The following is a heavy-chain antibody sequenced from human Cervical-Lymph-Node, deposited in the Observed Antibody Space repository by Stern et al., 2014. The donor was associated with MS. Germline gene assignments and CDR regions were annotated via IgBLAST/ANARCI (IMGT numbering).Heavy chain of an antibody. D-gene: IGHD3-22*01. CDR1: GFSLSATGVG. CDR3: AHSGYDSSGYSDFDY. CDR2: IYWNDDK. Sequence: ESGPTLMKTTQTLTLTCTFSGFSLSATGVGVAWIRQPPGKAPEWLGIIYWNDDKRYSPTLKSRLTIAKDTAKNQVVLTMTNMDPVDTATYYCAHSGYDSSGYSDFDYCGQGTLVTVSS. J-gene: IGHJ4*02. V-gene: IGHV2-5*01.